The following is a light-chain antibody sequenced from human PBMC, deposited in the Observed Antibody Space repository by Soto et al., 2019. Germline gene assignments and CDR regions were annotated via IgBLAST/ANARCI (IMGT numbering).Light chain of an antibody. CDR3: QQYNNYPRT. CDR2: DAS. V-gene: IGKV1-5*01. Sequence: DIEMSQSPSTLSASIGDGVTITCRASESISGWLAWYQQQPGKAPKLLIYDASNLESGVPSRFSGSGSGTEFPLAISSLQPDDFATYYCQQYNNYPRTFGQGTKVEI. CDR1: ESISGW. J-gene: IGKJ1*01.